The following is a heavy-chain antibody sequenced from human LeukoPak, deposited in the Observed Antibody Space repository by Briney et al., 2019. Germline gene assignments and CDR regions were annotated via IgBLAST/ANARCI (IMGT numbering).Heavy chain of an antibody. CDR2: INHSGST. D-gene: IGHD3-16*02. Sequence: KPSETLSLTCAVYGGSFSGYYWSCIRQPPGKGLEWIGEINHSGSTNYNPSLKSRVTISVDTSKNQFSLKLSSVTAADTAVYYCARGRTIYDYVWGSYRHPRGIFDYWGQGTLVTVSS. J-gene: IGHJ4*02. CDR3: ARGRTIYDYVWGSYRHPRGIFDY. CDR1: GGSFSGYY. V-gene: IGHV4-34*01.